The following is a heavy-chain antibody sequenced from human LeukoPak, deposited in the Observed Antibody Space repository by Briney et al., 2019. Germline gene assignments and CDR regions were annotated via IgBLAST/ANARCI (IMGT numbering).Heavy chain of an antibody. CDR3: ARVSPEGDSSSWYPGWFDP. V-gene: IGHV1-18*01. CDR1: GYTFTSYG. J-gene: IGHJ5*02. D-gene: IGHD6-13*01. Sequence: ASVKVSCKASGYTFTSYGISWVRQAPGQGLEWMGWISAYNGNTNYAQKLQGRVTMTPDTSTSTAYMELRSLRSDDTAVYYCARVSPEGDSSSWYPGWFDPWGQGTLVTVSS. CDR2: ISAYNGNT.